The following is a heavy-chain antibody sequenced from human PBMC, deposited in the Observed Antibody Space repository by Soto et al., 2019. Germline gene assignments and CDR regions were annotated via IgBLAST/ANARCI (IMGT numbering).Heavy chain of an antibody. CDR3: AKDWREFHYYDSSGPSFDY. J-gene: IGHJ4*02. V-gene: IGHV3-30*18. CDR2: ISYDGSNK. D-gene: IGHD3-22*01. Sequence: QVQLVESGGGVVQPGRSLRLSCAASGFTFSSYGMHCVRQAPGKGLEWVAVISYDGSNKYYADSVKGRFTISRDNSKNTLYLQMNSLRAEDTAVYYCAKDWREFHYYDSSGPSFDYWGQGTLVTVSS. CDR1: GFTFSSYG.